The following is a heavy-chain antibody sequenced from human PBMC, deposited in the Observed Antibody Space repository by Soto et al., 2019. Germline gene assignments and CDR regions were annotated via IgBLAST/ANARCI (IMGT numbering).Heavy chain of an antibody. D-gene: IGHD3-16*01. V-gene: IGHV4-59*08. CDR2: IYYSGGT. CDR1: GGSISSYY. J-gene: IGHJ4*02. CDR3: AGGFPTFDY. Sequence: SETLSLTCTVSGGSISSYYWSWIRQPPGKGLEWIGYIYYSGGTNYNPSLKSRVTISVDTSKNQFSLKLTSVTAADTAVYYCAGGFPTFDYWGQGTLVTVSS.